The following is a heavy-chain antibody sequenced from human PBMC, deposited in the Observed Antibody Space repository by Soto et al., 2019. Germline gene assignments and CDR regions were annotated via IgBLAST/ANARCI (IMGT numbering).Heavy chain of an antibody. J-gene: IGHJ4*02. Sequence: TSETLSLTCSVSGGSISRGAYFWTWIRQFPGKGLEWIAYISYTGATYYNPPLKSRVTILADTSKNQFSLKLNSVTSADTAVYYCARGGPVSVSPAWQLLGYFDYWGQGTLVTVSS. V-gene: IGHV4-31*03. CDR2: ISYTGAT. D-gene: IGHD2-15*01. CDR1: GGSISRGAYF. CDR3: ARGGPVSVSPAWQLLGYFDY.